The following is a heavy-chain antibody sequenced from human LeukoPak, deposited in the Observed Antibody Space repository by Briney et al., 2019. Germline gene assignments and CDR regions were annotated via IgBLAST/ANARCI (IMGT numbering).Heavy chain of an antibody. CDR2: IWYDGSNK. CDR3: ARSSDDSSGYHFDY. Sequence: GGSLRLSCAASGFTFSSYGMHWVRQAPGKGLEWVAVIWYDGSNKYYADSVKGRFTISRDNSKNTLYLQMNSLRAEDTAVYYCARSSDDSSGYHFDYWGQGTLVTVSS. CDR1: GFTFSSYG. D-gene: IGHD3-22*01. J-gene: IGHJ4*02. V-gene: IGHV3-33*01.